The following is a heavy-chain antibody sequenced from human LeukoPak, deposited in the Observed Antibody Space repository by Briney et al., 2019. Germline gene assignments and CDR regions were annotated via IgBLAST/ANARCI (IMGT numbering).Heavy chain of an antibody. V-gene: IGHV1-2*02. CDR3: AAPIAVAGPFSFDY. CDR1: GYTFTGYY. D-gene: IGHD6-19*01. CDR2: INPNSGGI. Sequence: ASVKVSCKASGYTFTGYYMHWVRQAPGQGLEWMGWINPNSGGINYAQKFQGRVTMTRDTSISTAYMELSRLRSDDTAVYYCAAPIAVAGPFSFDYWGQGTLVTVSS. J-gene: IGHJ4*02.